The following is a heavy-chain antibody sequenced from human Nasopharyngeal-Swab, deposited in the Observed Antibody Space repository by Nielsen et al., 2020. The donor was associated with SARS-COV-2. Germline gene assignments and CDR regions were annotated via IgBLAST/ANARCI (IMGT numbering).Heavy chain of an antibody. J-gene: IGHJ4*02. CDR2: ISVSGGRT. Sequence: GESLKISCAASGFTFSSYAMHWVRQAPGKGPEWVSGISVSGGRTYYADSVTGRFTTSRDNSKNMLVLQMNSLRAEDTAVYYCAKEEQWLVHDWGQGTLVTVSS. CDR3: AKEEQWLVHD. CDR1: GFTFSSYA. D-gene: IGHD6-19*01. V-gene: IGHV3-23*01.